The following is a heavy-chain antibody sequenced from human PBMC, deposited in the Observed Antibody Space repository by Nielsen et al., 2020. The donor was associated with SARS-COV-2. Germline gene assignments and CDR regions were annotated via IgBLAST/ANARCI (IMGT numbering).Heavy chain of an antibody. J-gene: IGHJ4*02. V-gene: IGHV4-34*01. CDR3: ARGRLSSYFDTSGYLFDY. CDR2: INHSGST. Sequence: SETLSLTCTVSGGSISSYYWSWIRQPPGKGLEWIGEINHSGSTNYNPSLKSRVTISVDTSKNQFSLKLRSVTAADTAVYYCARGRLSSYFDTSGYLFDYWGQGTLVTVSS. D-gene: IGHD3-22*01. CDR1: GGSISSYY.